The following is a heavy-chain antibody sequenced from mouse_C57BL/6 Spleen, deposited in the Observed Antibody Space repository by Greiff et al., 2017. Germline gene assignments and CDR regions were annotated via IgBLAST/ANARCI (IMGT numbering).Heavy chain of an antibody. CDR3: ATGLLWGAMDY. J-gene: IGHJ4*01. V-gene: IGHV1-52*01. Sequence: VQLQQPGAELVRPGSSVKLSCKASGYTFTSYWMHWVKQRPIQGLEWIGNIDPYDSETHYNPKFKDKATLTVDKSSSTAYMQLSSLTAEDSAVYYCATGLLWGAMDYWGQGTSVTVSS. D-gene: IGHD2-1*01. CDR1: GYTFTSYW. CDR2: IDPYDSET.